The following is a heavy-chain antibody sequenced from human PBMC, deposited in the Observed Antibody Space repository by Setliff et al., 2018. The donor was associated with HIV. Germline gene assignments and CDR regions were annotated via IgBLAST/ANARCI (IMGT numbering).Heavy chain of an antibody. CDR3: ATCRHRPSNWFDP. V-gene: IGHV4-31*02. J-gene: IGHJ5*02. CDR2: IHYTGSH. CDR1: GASISSGGHY. Sequence: SETLSLTCIVSGASISSGGHYWSWIRQQPGKGLEWIGYIHYTGSHFYNPSLMSRVTISVDRSGNQFSLRLTSVTAADTAVYYCATCRHRPSNWFDPWGQGTVVTVS.